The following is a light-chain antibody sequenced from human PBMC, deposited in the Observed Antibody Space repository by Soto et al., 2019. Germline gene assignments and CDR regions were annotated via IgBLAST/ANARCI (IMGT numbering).Light chain of an antibody. J-gene: IGKJ4*01. V-gene: IGKV3-20*01. CDR3: QQYGSSPPT. CDR1: QSVSSSY. Sequence: EIVLTQSPGTLSLSPGERATLSCRASQSVSSSYLAWYQQKPGQAPRLLIYGASSRATGIPDRFSGSGSGTDFTLTISRLEPEDFEVYYCQQYGSSPPTLGGGTKVDSK. CDR2: GAS.